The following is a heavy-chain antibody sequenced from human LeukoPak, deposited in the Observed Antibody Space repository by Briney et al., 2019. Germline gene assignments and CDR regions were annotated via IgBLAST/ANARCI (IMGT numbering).Heavy chain of an antibody. D-gene: IGHD3-10*01. CDR2: INHNGNT. J-gene: IGHJ4*02. CDR3: ARGEAFYYGSGSYYSPFDY. CDR1: GGSFSGYY. V-gene: IGHV4-34*01. Sequence: SETLSLTCAVYGGSFSGYYWSWIRQPPGKGLEWIGEINHNGNTNYSPSLKSRVTISVDTSKNQFSLKLSSVTAADTAVYYCARGEAFYYGSGSYYSPFDYWGQGTLVTDPS.